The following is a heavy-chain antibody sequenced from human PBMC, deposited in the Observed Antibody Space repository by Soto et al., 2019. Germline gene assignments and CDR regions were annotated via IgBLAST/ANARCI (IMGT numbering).Heavy chain of an antibody. V-gene: IGHV1-8*01. D-gene: IGHD6-19*01. CDR2: MDPKSGYT. CDR1: GGLISKYS. Sequence: QVQLVQSGAEVRKPGSSVKVSCKTSGGLISKYSFNWVRQAPGQGLEWMGWMDPKSGYTDYAQKFQGRVTMTRNTSISTAYMELSSLRSEDTAVYYCARGRGWRDNWGQGTLVTVSS. CDR3: ARGRGWRDN. J-gene: IGHJ4*02.